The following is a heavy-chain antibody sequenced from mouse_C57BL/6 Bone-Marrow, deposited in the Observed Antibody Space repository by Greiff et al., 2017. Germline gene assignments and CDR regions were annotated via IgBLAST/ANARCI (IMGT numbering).Heavy chain of an antibody. Sequence: QVQLQQPGAELVKPGASVKLSCKASGYTFTSYWMHWVKQRPGQGLEWIGMIHPNSGSTNYNEKFKGKATLTVDKSSSTAYMQLSSLTSEDSAVYYCASPANWAWFAYWGQGTLVTVSA. CDR1: GYTFTSYW. D-gene: IGHD4-1*01. V-gene: IGHV1-64*01. J-gene: IGHJ3*01. CDR3: ASPANWAWFAY. CDR2: IHPNSGST.